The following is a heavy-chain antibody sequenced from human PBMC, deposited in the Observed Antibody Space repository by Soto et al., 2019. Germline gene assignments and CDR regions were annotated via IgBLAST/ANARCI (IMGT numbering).Heavy chain of an antibody. CDR2: IYSGGST. CDR1: GFTVSSNY. J-gene: IGHJ6*02. Sequence: EVQLVESGGGLIQPGGSLRLSCAASGFTVSSNYMSWVRQAPGKGLEWVSVIYSGGSTYYADSVKGRFTISRDNSKNTLYLQMNSLRAEDTAVYYCARGWELELLQGGYYYYGMDVWGQGTTVTVSS. D-gene: IGHD1-7*01. CDR3: ARGWELELLQGGYYYYGMDV. V-gene: IGHV3-53*01.